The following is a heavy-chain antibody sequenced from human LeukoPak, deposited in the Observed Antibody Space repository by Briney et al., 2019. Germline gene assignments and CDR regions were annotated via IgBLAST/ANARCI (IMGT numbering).Heavy chain of an antibody. CDR1: GYTFTGYY. Sequence: SVKVSCKASGYTFTGYYMHWVRQAPGQGLEWMGGIIPIFGTANYAQKFQGRVTITADESTSTAYMELSSLRSEDTAVYYCASPMAHGGSGSPHDAFDIWGQGTMVTVSS. V-gene: IGHV1-69*13. D-gene: IGHD5-12*01. J-gene: IGHJ3*02. CDR2: IIPIFGTA. CDR3: ASPMAHGGSGSPHDAFDI.